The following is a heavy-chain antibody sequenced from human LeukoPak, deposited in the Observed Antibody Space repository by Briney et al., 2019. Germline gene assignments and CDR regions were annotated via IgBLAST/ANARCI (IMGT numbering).Heavy chain of an antibody. CDR2: ISGSGDYT. CDR3: AELGITMIGGV. Sequence: GGSLRLSCAASGFTFSSYGMSWVRQAPGKGLEWVSTISGSGDYTYYADSVKGRFTISRDNSKNSLYLQMNSLRAEDTAVYYCAELGITMIGGVWGKGTTVTISS. D-gene: IGHD3-10*02. J-gene: IGHJ6*04. CDR1: GFTFSSYG. V-gene: IGHV3-23*01.